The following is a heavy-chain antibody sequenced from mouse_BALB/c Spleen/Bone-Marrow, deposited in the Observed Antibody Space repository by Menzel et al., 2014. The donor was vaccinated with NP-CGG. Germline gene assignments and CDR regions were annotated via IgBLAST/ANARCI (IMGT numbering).Heavy chain of an antibody. D-gene: IGHD2-4*01. Sequence: DVKLQESGPGLVKPSQSLSLTCIVTGYSITRDYAWNWIRQFPGNKLEWKGYISYSGSTTYNPSLESRISITRDTSKNQFFLQLNSVTTEDTATYYCARSSSYDYDVGFAYWGQGTLVTVSA. CDR1: GYSITRDYA. V-gene: IGHV3-2*02. J-gene: IGHJ3*01. CDR2: ISYSGST. CDR3: ARSSSYDYDVGFAY.